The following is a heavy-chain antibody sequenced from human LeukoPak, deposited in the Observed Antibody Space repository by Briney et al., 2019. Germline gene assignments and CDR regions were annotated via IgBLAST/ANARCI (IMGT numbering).Heavy chain of an antibody. CDR1: GFTFSSYS. J-gene: IGHJ4*02. D-gene: IGHD6-13*01. CDR2: ISSSSSVI. Sequence: GGSLRLSCAASGFTFSSYSMNWVRQAPGKGLEWVSSISSSSSVIYYADSVRGRFTISRDNAKNSLYLQMNSLRAEDTAVYYCARVRGFSTRDFDYWGQGTLVTVSS. CDR3: ARVRGFSTRDFDY. V-gene: IGHV3-21*01.